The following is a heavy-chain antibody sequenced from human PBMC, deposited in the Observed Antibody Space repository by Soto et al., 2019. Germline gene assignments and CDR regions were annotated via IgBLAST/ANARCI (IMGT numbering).Heavy chain of an antibody. CDR2: ISYDGNNA. CDR1: GLRFTSYS. J-gene: IGHJ4*02. CDR3: ASQFGEYPWDD. Sequence: QVQLVESGGGVVQPGRSLRLSCAASGLRFTSYSMHCVRQAPGKGLEWVAVISYDGNNAYYADSVKGRFTVSRDNSKNTLYLQMNSLTIEDTAVYYCASQFGEYPWDDWGQGTLVTVSS. V-gene: IGHV3-30-3*01. D-gene: IGHD3-10*01.